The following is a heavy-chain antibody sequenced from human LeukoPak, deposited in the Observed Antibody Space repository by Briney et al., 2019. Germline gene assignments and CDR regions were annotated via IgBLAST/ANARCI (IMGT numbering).Heavy chain of an antibody. CDR3: ARGGYTISSYIFDY. V-gene: IGHV4-4*07. Sequence: SETLSLTCSVSGGSISSYWWSWIRQPAGKGLEFIGRIYTTGRTNYNPSLKSRVSMSVDTSKNKFSLELRSVAAADTAVYFCARGGYTISSYIFDYWGQGALVTVSS. D-gene: IGHD3-16*02. CDR1: GGSISSYW. J-gene: IGHJ4*02. CDR2: IYTTGRT.